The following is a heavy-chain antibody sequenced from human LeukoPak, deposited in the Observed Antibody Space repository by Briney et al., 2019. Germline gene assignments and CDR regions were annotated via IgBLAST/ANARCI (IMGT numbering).Heavy chain of an antibody. Sequence: PSETLPLTCTVSGGSIISTIHYWAWIRQAPGKALEWIGSLYYTGSASYNPSLKSRVAISVDTSRNQFSLKVDSLTAADTAIYYCARHTPQEAAAKYDYWGQGTLVTVSS. D-gene: IGHD6-13*01. CDR3: ARHTPQEAAAKYDY. V-gene: IGHV4-39*01. CDR1: GGSIISTIHY. CDR2: LYYTGSA. J-gene: IGHJ4*02.